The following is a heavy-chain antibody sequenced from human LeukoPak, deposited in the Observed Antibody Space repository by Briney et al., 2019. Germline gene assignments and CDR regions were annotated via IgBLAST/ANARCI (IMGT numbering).Heavy chain of an antibody. CDR1: GGSFSSYY. D-gene: IGHD6-19*01. CDR3: ARARYSSGWYGLVDY. CDR2: IYSGGST. V-gene: IGHV3-66*01. Sequence: PSETLSLTCAVYGGSFSSYYWSWIRQPPGKGLEWVSVIYSGGSTYYADSVKGRFTISRDNSKNTLYLQMNSLRAEDTAVYYCARARYSSGWYGLVDYWGQGTLVTVSS. J-gene: IGHJ4*02.